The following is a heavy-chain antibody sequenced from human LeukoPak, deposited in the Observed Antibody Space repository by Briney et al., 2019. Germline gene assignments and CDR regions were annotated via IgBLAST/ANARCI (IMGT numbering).Heavy chain of an antibody. CDR3: ARVPQGYYGSGSYLGAFDI. V-gene: IGHV3-30*04. J-gene: IGHJ3*02. D-gene: IGHD3-10*01. Sequence: GRSLRLSCAASGFTFSSYAMHWVRQAPGKGLEWVAVISYDGSNKYYADFVKGRFTISRDNSKNTLYLQMNSLRAEDTAVYYCARVPQGYYGSGSYLGAFDIWGQGTMVTVSS. CDR1: GFTFSSYA. CDR2: ISYDGSNK.